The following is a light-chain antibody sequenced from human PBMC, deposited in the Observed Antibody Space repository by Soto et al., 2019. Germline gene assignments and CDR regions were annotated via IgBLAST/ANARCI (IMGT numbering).Light chain of an antibody. J-gene: IGKJ4*01. Sequence: EIVMTQSPATLSVSPGERATLSCRASQSITGNLTSYQQKPGQAPRLLIYDASTRATGIPDRFSGSGSGTEFTLTISSLQSEDFEVYYWQQYNTWPLTFGGGTKVEIK. V-gene: IGKV3-15*01. CDR3: QQYNTWPLT. CDR2: DAS. CDR1: QSITGN.